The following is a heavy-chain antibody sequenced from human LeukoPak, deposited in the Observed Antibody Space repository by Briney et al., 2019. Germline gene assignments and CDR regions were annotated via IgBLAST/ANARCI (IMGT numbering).Heavy chain of an antibody. V-gene: IGHV4-39*07. CDR1: GGSISSSSYY. J-gene: IGHJ4*02. Sequence: PSEILSLTCTVSGGSISSSSYYWGWIRQPPGKGLEWIGSIYYSGSTYYNPSLKSRVTISVDTSKNQFSLKLSSVTAADTAVYYCARVRINDYGDLPVFDYWGQGTLVTVSS. CDR2: IYYSGST. CDR3: ARVRINDYGDLPVFDY. D-gene: IGHD4-17*01.